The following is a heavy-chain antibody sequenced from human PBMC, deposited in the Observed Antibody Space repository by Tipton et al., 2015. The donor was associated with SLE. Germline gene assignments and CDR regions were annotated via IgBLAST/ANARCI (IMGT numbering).Heavy chain of an antibody. CDR3: ASGILTGYAAFDI. Sequence: TLSLTCTVSGDSITSITRTNWWSWVRQPPGKGLEWIGEIYHSGSTNYKPSLKSRVIISVDTSKNQFSLKLSSVTAADTAVYYCASGILTGYAAFDIWGPGTMVTVSS. D-gene: IGHD3-9*01. CDR1: GDSITSITRTNW. J-gene: IGHJ3*02. CDR2: IYHSGST. V-gene: IGHV4-4*02.